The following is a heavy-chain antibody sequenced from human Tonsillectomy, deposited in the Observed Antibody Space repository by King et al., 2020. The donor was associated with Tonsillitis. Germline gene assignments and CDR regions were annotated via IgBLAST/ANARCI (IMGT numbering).Heavy chain of an antibody. V-gene: IGHV3-15*01. CDR1: GFTFSNAW. CDR3: TSSSDSSLRGEFDY. D-gene: IGHD3-16*01. Sequence: VQLVESGGGLVKPGGSLRLSCAASGFTFSNAWMSWVRQAPGKGLEWVGRIKSKTDGGTIDYVAPVKGRFTISRDDSKNTLYLQMNSLKTEDTAVYYCTSSSDSSLRGEFDYWGQGTLVTVSS. CDR2: IKSKTDGGTI. J-gene: IGHJ4*02.